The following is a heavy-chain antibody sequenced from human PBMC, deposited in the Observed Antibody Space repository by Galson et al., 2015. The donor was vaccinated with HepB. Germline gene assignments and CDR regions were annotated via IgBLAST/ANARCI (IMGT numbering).Heavy chain of an antibody. V-gene: IGHV6-1*01. D-gene: IGHD3-22*01. J-gene: IGHJ3*02. CDR3: ARETLVVITNDAFDI. CDR2: TYYRSKWYN. Sequence: CAISGDSVSSNSAAWNWIRQSPSRGLEWLGRTYYRSKWYNDYAVSVKSRITINPDTSKNQFSLQLNSVTPEDTAVYYCARETLVVITNDAFDIWGQGTMVTVSP. CDR1: GDSVSSNSAA.